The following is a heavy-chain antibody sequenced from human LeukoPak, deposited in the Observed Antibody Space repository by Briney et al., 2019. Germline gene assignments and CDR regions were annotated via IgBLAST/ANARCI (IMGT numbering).Heavy chain of an antibody. CDR3: ARGEYSSSSFGAGLLYYYYYGMDV. CDR1: GFTFSSYA. V-gene: IGHV3-23*01. Sequence: HPGGSLRLSCAASGFTFSSYAMSWVRQAPGKGLEWVSPISGSGGSTYYADSVKGRFTISRDNSKNTLYLQMNSLRAEDTAVYYCARGEYSSSSFGAGLLYYYYYGMDVWGQGTTVTVSS. J-gene: IGHJ6*02. CDR2: ISGSGGST. D-gene: IGHD6-6*01.